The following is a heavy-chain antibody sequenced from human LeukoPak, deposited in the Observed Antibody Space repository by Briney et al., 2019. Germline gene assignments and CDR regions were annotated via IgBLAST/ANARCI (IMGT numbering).Heavy chain of an antibody. V-gene: IGHV3-53*01. CDR2: IYNGGST. CDR3: ARVLDFYGSGTDDFDI. J-gene: IGHJ3*02. CDR1: GFTVSSSY. D-gene: IGHD3-10*01. Sequence: SGGSLRLSCAASGFTVSSSYMSWVRQAPGKGLEWVSVIYNGGSTYYADSVKGRFAISRDNSKNTLYLQMNSLRAEDTAVYYCARVLDFYGSGTDDFDIWGQGTMVTVSS.